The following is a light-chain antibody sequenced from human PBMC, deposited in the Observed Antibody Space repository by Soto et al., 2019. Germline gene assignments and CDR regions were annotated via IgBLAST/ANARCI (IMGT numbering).Light chain of an antibody. J-gene: IGKJ4*01. CDR3: QQRSNWPLALT. Sequence: EIVLTQSPATLSLSPGERATLSCRASQSVSSYLAWYQQKPVQVPRLLIYDASNRATGIPARFSGSGSGTASTLTISSLEPEDFAVYYCQQRSNWPLALTFGGGTKVEIK. CDR2: DAS. CDR1: QSVSSY. V-gene: IGKV3-11*01.